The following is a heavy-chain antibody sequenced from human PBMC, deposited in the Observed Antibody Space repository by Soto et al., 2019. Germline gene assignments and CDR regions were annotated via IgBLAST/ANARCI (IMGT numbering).Heavy chain of an antibody. CDR3: ARGIATGQLDP. V-gene: IGHV1-3*01. J-gene: IGHJ5*02. Sequence: ASVKVSCKASGYTFTRYTMNWLRQAPGQRLEWMGWINPDNGNTKSSQKFQDRVIITRDTSASTAYMDLSSLRSEDTAVYYCARGIATGQLDPWGQGTLVTVSS. CDR1: GYTFTRYT. CDR2: INPDNGNT. D-gene: IGHD2-15*01.